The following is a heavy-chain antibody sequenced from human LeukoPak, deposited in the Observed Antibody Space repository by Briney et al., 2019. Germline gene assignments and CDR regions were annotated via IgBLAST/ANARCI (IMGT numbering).Heavy chain of an antibody. V-gene: IGHV1-2*02. CDR1: GYTFTAYA. Sequence: ASVKVSCKSSGYTFTAYAMHWVRQAPGQGLEWMGWITPSDGANYAQKFQGRVTMTRDTSMSTAYMDLNRLTSDDTAMYFCARDRCGDGFAHFDYWGQGTLVTVSS. CDR2: ITPSDGA. D-gene: IGHD5-24*01. CDR3: ARDRCGDGFAHFDY. J-gene: IGHJ4*02.